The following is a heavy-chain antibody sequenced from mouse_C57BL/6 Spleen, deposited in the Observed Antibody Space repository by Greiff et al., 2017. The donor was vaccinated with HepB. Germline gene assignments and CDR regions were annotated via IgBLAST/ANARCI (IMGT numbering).Heavy chain of an antibody. CDR1: GYTFTSYG. CDR2: IYPRSGNT. J-gene: IGHJ2*01. V-gene: IGHV1-81*01. CDR3: ARGGDTTGVPFFDY. Sequence: QVQLQQSGAELARPGASVKLSCKASGYTFTSYGISWVKQRTGQGLEWIGEIYPRSGNTYYNEKFKGKATLTADKSSSTAYMELRSLTSEDSAVYFCARGGDTTGVPFFDYWGQGTTLTVSS. D-gene: IGHD1-1*01.